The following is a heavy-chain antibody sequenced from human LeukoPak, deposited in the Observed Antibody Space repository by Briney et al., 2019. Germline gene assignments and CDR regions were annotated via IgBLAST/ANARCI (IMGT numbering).Heavy chain of an antibody. CDR1: GGSFSGYY. Sequence: PSETLSLTCAVYGGSFSGYYWSWIRQPPGKGLEWIGEINHSGSTNYNPSLKSRVTISVDTSKNQFSLKLSPVTAADTAVYYCARAGPLYYYGSGSYYRGGYYYYYGMDVWGQGTTVTVSS. J-gene: IGHJ6*02. CDR3: ARAGPLYYYGSGSYYRGGYYYYYGMDV. CDR2: INHSGST. D-gene: IGHD3-10*01. V-gene: IGHV4-34*01.